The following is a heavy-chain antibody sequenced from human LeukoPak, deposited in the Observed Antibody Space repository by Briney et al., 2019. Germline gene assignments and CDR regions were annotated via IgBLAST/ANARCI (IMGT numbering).Heavy chain of an antibody. CDR2: IGTAGDT. D-gene: IGHD6-19*01. J-gene: IGHJ3*02. CDR3: ARAIAVAGLDAFDI. V-gene: IGHV3-13*01. Sequence: PGGSLRLSCAASGFTFSSYDMHWVRQATGKGLEWVSAIGTAGDTYYPGSVKGRFTISRENAKNSLYLQMNSLRAGDTAVYYCARAIAVAGLDAFDIWGQGTMVTVSS. CDR1: GFTFSSYD.